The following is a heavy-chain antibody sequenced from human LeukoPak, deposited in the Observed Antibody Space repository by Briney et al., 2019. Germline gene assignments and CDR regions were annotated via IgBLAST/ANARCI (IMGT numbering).Heavy chain of an antibody. Sequence: GGSLRLSCAASGFTFSSYWMSWVRQAPGKELEWVSYISSGSSTIYYADSVKGRFTISRDNAKNSLYLQMNSLRDEDTAVYYCARRGAHSSGWYYHDYWGQGTLVTVSS. J-gene: IGHJ4*02. V-gene: IGHV3-48*02. D-gene: IGHD6-19*01. CDR2: ISSGSSTI. CDR3: ARRGAHSSGWYYHDY. CDR1: GFTFSSYW.